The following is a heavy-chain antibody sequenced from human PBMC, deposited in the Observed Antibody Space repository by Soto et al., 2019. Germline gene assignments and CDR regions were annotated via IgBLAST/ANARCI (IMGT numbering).Heavy chain of an antibody. D-gene: IGHD6-13*01. CDR1: GFTFSSYA. V-gene: IGHV3-23*01. J-gene: IGHJ4*02. CDR3: AKAYSSSWYVYYFDY. Sequence: EVQLSESGGGLVQPGGSLRLSCAASGFTFSSYAMSWVRQAPGKGLEWVSAISGSGSSTYYADSVKGRFTISRDNSKSTLYLQMNSLRAEDTALYYCAKAYSSSWYVYYFDYWGQGTLVTVSS. CDR2: ISGSGSST.